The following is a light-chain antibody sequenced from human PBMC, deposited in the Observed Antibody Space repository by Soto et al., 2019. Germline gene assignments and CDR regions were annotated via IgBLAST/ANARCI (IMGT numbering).Light chain of an antibody. CDR3: SSYTSSSVYV. Sequence: QSVLTQPASVSGSPGQSITISCTGTSSDVGGYNYVSWYQQHPGKAHKLMLYDVSNRPSGVSNRFSGSKSGNTASLTISGLQAEDEADYYCSSYTSSSVYVFGTGTNVTVL. V-gene: IGLV2-14*01. J-gene: IGLJ1*01. CDR1: SSDVGGYNY. CDR2: DVS.